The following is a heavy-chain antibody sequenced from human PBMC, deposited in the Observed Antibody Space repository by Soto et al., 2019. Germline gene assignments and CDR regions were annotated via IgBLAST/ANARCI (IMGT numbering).Heavy chain of an antibody. CDR3: ARDEDAAMPHFFDY. CDR1: GYTCTSYG. V-gene: IGHV1-18*04. J-gene: IGHJ4*02. CDR2: ISANNGNT. Sequence: GASVNVSCKASGYTCTSYGISWVLQAPGQGLEWMGWISANNGNTNYAQKLQGRVTMTTDTSTGTAYMELRSLRSDDTAVYYCARDEDAAMPHFFDYWGQGTSVTVSS. D-gene: IGHD5-18*01.